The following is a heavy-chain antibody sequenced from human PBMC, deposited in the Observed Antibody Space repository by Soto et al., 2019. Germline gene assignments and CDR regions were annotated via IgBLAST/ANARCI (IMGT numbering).Heavy chain of an antibody. CDR1: GGSFISYI. CDR3: AKSLFFGDHPNMDV. D-gene: IGHD3-16*01. Sequence: QVQLVQSGAEVRKPGSSVKVSCEASGGSFISYIFTWVRQAPGQGLEWMGRSIPIQGRADYALKFQDRVTITADRSTQKFYMGLKSLRPENTALYYGAKSLFFGDHPNMDVGGKGTPAPVSS. V-gene: IGHV1-69*02. J-gene: IGHJ6*03. CDR2: SIPIQGRA.